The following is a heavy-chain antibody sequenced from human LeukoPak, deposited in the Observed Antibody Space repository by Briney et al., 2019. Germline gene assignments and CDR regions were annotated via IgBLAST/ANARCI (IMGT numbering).Heavy chain of an antibody. Sequence: NPGGSLRLSCAASGFTFSSYSMNWVRQAPGKGLEWVSSINKCSSYIYYADSVKGRFTISRDNAKNSLYLQMNSLRAEDTAVYYCARDEAYCGGDCYPGVRTFDIWGQGTMVTVSS. J-gene: IGHJ3*02. CDR1: GFTFSSYS. CDR2: INKCSSYI. V-gene: IGHV3-21*01. D-gene: IGHD2-21*02. CDR3: ARDEAYCGGDCYPGVRTFDI.